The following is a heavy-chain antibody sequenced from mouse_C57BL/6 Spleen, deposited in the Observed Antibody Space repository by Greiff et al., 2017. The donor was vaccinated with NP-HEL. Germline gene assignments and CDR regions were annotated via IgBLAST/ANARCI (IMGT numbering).Heavy chain of an antibody. V-gene: IGHV1-82*01. D-gene: IGHD2-3*01. Sequence: VQLQESGPELVKPGASVKISCKASGYAFSSSWMNWVKQRPGKGLEWIGRIYPGDGDTNYNGKFKGKATLTADKSSSTAYMQLSSLTSEDSAVSFCAREAYDGYYGGQGTTLTVSS. J-gene: IGHJ2*01. CDR2: IYPGDGDT. CDR3: AREAYDGYY. CDR1: GYAFSSSW.